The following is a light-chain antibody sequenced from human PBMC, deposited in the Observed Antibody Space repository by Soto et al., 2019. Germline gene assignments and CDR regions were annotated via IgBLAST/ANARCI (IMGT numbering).Light chain of an antibody. V-gene: IGKV3-20*01. CDR3: QHYGTSPST. CDR2: SES. Sequence: IVLTQSPGTLSLASWERATLYSSTSQSISGTYLTWYQQKPGQAPRLLIYSESTRATGIPDRFSGSGSGTDFTLTISRLEPEDFAVYYCQHYGTSPSTFGRGTKVDI. CDR1: QSISGTY. J-gene: IGKJ1*01.